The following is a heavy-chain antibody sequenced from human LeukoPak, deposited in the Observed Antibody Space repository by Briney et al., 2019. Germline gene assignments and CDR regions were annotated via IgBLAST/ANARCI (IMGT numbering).Heavy chain of an antibody. CDR2: ISSNGGST. J-gene: IGHJ3*02. D-gene: IGHD2-15*01. CDR3: ARGYSYGGSVFDI. Sequence: GGSLRLSCAASGFTFSNYVMHWVRQAPEKGLEYVSRISSNGGSTYYENSVKGRFTISRDNSKNTLYLQMGSLRAEDMALYYCARGYSYGGSVFDIWGQGTMVTVSS. V-gene: IGHV3-64*01. CDR1: GFTFSNYV.